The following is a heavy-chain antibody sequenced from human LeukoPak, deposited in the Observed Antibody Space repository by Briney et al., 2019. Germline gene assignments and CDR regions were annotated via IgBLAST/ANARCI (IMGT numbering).Heavy chain of an antibody. V-gene: IGHV4-34*01. J-gene: IGHJ3*02. Sequence: SETLSLTCAVYGGSFSGYYWSWIRQPPGKGLEWIGEINHSGSTNYNPSLKSRVTISVDKSKNQFSLKLSSVTAADTAVYYCARDRTYAHDAFDIWGQGTMVTVSS. D-gene: IGHD3-16*01. CDR2: INHSGST. CDR3: ARDRTYAHDAFDI. CDR1: GGSFSGYY.